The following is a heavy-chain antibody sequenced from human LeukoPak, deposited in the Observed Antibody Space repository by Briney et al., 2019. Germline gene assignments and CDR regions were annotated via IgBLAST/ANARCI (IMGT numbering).Heavy chain of an antibody. CDR1: GFNFSTYW. CDR2: IKEDGSEI. CDR3: VTDQTGRHPYFFDY. Sequence: GGSLRLSCAASGFNFSTYWMTWVRQVPGKGLEWVANIKEDGSEIYYVDAVKGRFSISSDNAKTSLYLQMNNLSVADTAVYYCVTDQTGRHPYFFDYWGQGTLVTVSS. J-gene: IGHJ4*02. V-gene: IGHV3-7*01. D-gene: IGHD3-10*01.